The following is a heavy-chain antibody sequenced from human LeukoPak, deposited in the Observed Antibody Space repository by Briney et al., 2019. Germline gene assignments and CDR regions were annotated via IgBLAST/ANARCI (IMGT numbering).Heavy chain of an antibody. V-gene: IGHV1-8*01. J-gene: IGHJ5*02. CDR3: ARGRIAVAGGWFDP. D-gene: IGHD6-19*01. CDR1: GYTFTSYD. CDR2: MNPNSGNT. Sequence: ASVKVSCKASGYTFTSYDINWVRQATGQGLEWMGWMNPNSGNTGYAQKFQGRVTMTRNTSISTAYMELSSLRSEGTAVYYCARGRIAVAGGWFDPWGQGTLVTVSS.